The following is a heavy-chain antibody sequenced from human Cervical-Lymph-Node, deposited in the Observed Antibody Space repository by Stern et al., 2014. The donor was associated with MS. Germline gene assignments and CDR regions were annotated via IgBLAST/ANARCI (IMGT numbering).Heavy chain of an antibody. J-gene: IGHJ4*02. V-gene: IGHV4-61*02. CDR3: ARDTGGTNDY. CDR2: IYTSGST. Sequence: QLQLQESGPGLVKPSQTLSLTCTVSGASISSGSYYWSWIRQPAGKGLEWVGRIYTSGSTSYSPSLKSQFPISIAASKKQVSLKLPAVTAADTAMYYCARDTGGTNDYWGQGTLVTVSS. CDR1: GASISSGSYY. D-gene: IGHD1-1*01.